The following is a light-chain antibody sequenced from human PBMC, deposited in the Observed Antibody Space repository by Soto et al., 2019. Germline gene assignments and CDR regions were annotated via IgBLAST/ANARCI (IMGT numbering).Light chain of an antibody. CDR3: QQYNNWPVT. J-gene: IGKJ4*01. CDR1: RSVLYKSNNNNY. Sequence: IVMTQSPYSLSVSLGERATMSCKCSRSVLYKSNNNNYLAWYQQKPGQTPRLLIHGASTRATGIAARFSGSGPGTEFTLTISGLQSEDFATYYCQQYNNWPVTFGGGTKVDIK. V-gene: IGKV3D-15*01. CDR2: GAS.